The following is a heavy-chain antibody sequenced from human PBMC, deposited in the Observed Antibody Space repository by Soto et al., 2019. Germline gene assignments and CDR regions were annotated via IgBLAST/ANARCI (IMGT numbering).Heavy chain of an antibody. V-gene: IGHV1-8*01. Sequence: QVQLVQSGAEVKKPGASVKVSCKASGYTFTSYDINWVRQATGQGLEWMGWMNPNSGNTGYAQKFQGRVTMTMNTSISTAYMELSSLRSAGTAGYYCARGVTSFGVVSRGRGQGAMVTVSS. CDR2: MNPNSGNT. CDR3: ARGVTSFGVVSRG. CDR1: GYTFTSYD. J-gene: IGHJ4*02. D-gene: IGHD3-3*01.